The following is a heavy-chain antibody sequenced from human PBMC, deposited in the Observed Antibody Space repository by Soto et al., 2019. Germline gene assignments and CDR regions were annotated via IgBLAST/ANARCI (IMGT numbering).Heavy chain of an antibody. V-gene: IGHV1-18*01. CDR3: ARSRYYFDY. J-gene: IGHJ4*02. CDR1: GYTLKNYG. Sequence: QVHLVQSGGEVKKPGASVKVSCKASGYTLKNYGIGWVRQAPGLGPEWVGWIKVDNGDTKYAEKLQGRVTLPTDTSTSTAYMELTNLRSDDTAFYYCARSRYYFDYWGQGTLVTVSS. CDR2: IKVDNGDT.